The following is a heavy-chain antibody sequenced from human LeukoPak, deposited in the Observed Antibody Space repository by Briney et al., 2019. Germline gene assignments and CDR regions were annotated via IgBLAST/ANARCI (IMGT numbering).Heavy chain of an antibody. Sequence: GVSLRLFCSASGFTFHDYYMSWIRQAPGKGLEGVSYISPSGTVIYYGDSVKGRFTISRDNAKKSLFLQMNSLRAEDTAVYYCARDYNYWGQGTLVTVSS. V-gene: IGHV3-11*01. CDR1: GFTFHDYY. J-gene: IGHJ4*02. D-gene: IGHD3-10*01. CDR2: ISPSGTVI. CDR3: ARDYNY.